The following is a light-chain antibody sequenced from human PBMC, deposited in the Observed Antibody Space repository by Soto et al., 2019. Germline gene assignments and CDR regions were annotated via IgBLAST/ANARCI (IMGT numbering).Light chain of an antibody. CDR2: KAS. V-gene: IGKV1-5*03. CDR1: QAISSW. Sequence: DIPMTQSPSTLSGSVGDRVTITCRASQAISSWLAWYQQKPGKAPKLLIYKASSLESGVPSRFSGSGSGTEFTLTISSLQPDDFATYYCQQYNSYSTFGQGTRLEIK. J-gene: IGKJ5*01. CDR3: QQYNSYST.